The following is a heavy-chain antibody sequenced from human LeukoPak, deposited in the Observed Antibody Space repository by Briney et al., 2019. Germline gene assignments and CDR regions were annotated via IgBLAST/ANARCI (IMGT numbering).Heavy chain of an antibody. CDR1: GDLLSRKNGA. Sequence: SQTLSLTCVVSGDLLSRKNGAWHWITQSPSRGLEWLERTYYMSKWYNDYAESMEDRMTISQDTSKNQNSLQLNSVTPDDTAVYYCARDFGTTGWHTFGYWGQGTLVTVSS. CDR3: ARDFGTTGWHTFGY. J-gene: IGHJ4*02. V-gene: IGHV6-1*01. CDR2: TYYMSKWYN. D-gene: IGHD6-19*01.